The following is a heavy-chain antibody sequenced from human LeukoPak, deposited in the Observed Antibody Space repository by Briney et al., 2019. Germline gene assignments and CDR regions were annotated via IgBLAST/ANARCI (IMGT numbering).Heavy chain of an antibody. J-gene: IGHJ4*02. CDR3: ARGGNYDILTDFVD. D-gene: IGHD3-9*01. CDR2: IIPIFGTA. CDR1: GGTFSSYA. V-gene: IGHV1-69*13. Sequence: GASVKVSCKASGGTFSSYAISWVRQAPGQGLEWMGGIIPIFGTANYAQKFQGRVTITADESTSTAYMELSSLRSEDTAVYYCARGGNYDILTDFVDWGQGTLVTVSS.